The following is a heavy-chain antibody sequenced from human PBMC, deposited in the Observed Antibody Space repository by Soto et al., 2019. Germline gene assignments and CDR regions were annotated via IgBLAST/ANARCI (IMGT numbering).Heavy chain of an antibody. V-gene: IGHV5-10-1*01. J-gene: IGHJ4*02. Sequence: GESLKISCKGSGYSFAGYWITWVRQKPGKGLDWMGRIDPSDSQTYYSPSFRGHVTISVTKSITTVFLQWSSLRASDTAMYYCARQIYDSDTGPNFQYYFDSWGQGTPVTVSS. D-gene: IGHD5-18*01. CDR3: ARQIYDSDTGPNFQYYFDS. CDR2: IDPSDSQT. CDR1: GYSFAGYW.